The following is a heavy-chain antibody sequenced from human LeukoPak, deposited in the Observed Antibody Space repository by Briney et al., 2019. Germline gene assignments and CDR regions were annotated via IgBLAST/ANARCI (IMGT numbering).Heavy chain of an antibody. CDR1: GFTFTSSA. CDR2: IVVGSGNT. V-gene: IGHV1-58*01. CDR3: AASLGVKYAFDI. Sequence: ASVKVSCKASGFTFTSSAVQWVRQARGQRLEWIGWIVVGSGNTNYAQKFQERVTITRDMSTSTAYMELSSLRSEDTAVYYCAASLGVKYAFDIGGQGTMVTASS. D-gene: IGHD2-21*01. J-gene: IGHJ3*02.